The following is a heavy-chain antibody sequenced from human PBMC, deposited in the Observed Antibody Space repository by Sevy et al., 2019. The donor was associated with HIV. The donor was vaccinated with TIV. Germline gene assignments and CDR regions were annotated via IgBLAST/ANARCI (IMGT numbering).Heavy chain of an antibody. CDR2: MSHDGNYK. CDR3: AGLFSCGGDCYYLDY. J-gene: IGHJ4*02. Sequence: GGSLRLSCAASGFTFSDYDIHWVRQAPGKGLEWVAVMSHDGNYKNHADSVKVRFTISRDNFKNTLYLQMISLRVEDAAGYFCAGLFSCGGDCYYLDYWGQGAPVTVSS. CDR1: GFTFSDYD. V-gene: IGHV3-30*04. D-gene: IGHD2-21*02.